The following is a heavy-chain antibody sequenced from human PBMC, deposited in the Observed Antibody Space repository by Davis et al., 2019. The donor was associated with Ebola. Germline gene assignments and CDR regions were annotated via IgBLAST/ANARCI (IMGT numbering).Heavy chain of an antibody. CDR1: GYTFTNNV. CDR3: AKLEPNMAALDY. J-gene: IGHJ4*02. Sequence: ASVKVSCKVSGYTFTNNVFSWVRQAPGQGLEWMGWINPNTGATKYAQKFQGRVTMTRDTSISTAYMDLSRLTFDDTAVYYCAKLEPNMAALDYWGQGTLVTVSS. D-gene: IGHD1-1*01. CDR2: INPNTGAT. V-gene: IGHV1-2*02.